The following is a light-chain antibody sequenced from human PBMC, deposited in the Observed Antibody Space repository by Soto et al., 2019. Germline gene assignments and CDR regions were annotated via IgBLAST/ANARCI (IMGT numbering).Light chain of an antibody. Sequence: AIRMTQSPSSLSASTGDRVTITCRASQEVSGSVAWYQQKPGKAPRLLMYAASTLQTGFPSRFSGGGSRTDFTLTITCLQSEDYATYYCQQYKTYATFGQGTRV. V-gene: IGKV1-8*01. CDR1: QEVSGS. CDR3: QQYKTYAT. CDR2: AAS. J-gene: IGKJ1*01.